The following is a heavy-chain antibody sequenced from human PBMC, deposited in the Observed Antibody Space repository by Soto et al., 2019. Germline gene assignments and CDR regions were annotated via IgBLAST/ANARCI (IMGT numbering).Heavy chain of an antibody. CDR1: GITFSSYS. J-gene: IGHJ4*02. CDR2: ISSSSSYI. D-gene: IGHD2-21*01. CDR3: ARDNRNTYCGSDCYFYFDY. V-gene: IGHV3-21*01. Sequence: EVQLVESGGGLVKPGGSLRLSCAASGITFSSYSMNWVRQAPGKGLEWVSSISSSSSYIYYAESVKGRFTISRDNAKNSRYLEMSSLRAEDTAVYYCARDNRNTYCGSDCYFYFDYWGQGTLVTVSS.